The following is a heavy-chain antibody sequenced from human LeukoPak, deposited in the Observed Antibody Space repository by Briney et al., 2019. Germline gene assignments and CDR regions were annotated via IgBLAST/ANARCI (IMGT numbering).Heavy chain of an antibody. CDR2: INPNSGGT. J-gene: IGHJ4*02. CDR3: ARYSGSYRAFDY. Sequence: ALVKVSCKASGYTFTGYYMHWVRQAPGQGLEWMGWINPNSGGTNYAQKFQGRVTMTRDTSISTAYMELSRLRSDDTAVYYCARYSGSYRAFDYWGQGTLVTVSS. CDR1: GYTFTGYY. D-gene: IGHD1-26*01. V-gene: IGHV1-2*02.